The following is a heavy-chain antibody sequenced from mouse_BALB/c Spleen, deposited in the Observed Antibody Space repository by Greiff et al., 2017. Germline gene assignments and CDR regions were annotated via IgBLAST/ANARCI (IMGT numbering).Heavy chain of an antibody. CDR3: ARSYRYDVKGAMDY. J-gene: IGHJ4*01. Sequence: VKLVESGPGLVQPSQSLSITCTVSGFSLTSYGVHWVRQSPGKGLEWLGVIWSGGSTDYNAAFISRLSISKDNSKSQVFFKMNSLQANDTAIYYCARSYRYDVKGAMDYWGQGTSVTVSS. V-gene: IGHV2-2*02. CDR2: IWSGGST. D-gene: IGHD2-14*01. CDR1: GFSLTSYG.